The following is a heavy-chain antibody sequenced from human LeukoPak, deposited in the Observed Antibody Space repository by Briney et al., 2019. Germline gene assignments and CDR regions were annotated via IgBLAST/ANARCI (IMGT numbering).Heavy chain of an antibody. J-gene: IGHJ6*03. CDR1: GGSISSGSYY. Sequence: SETLSLTCTVSGGSISSGSYYWSWIRQPAGKGLEWIGRIYTSGSTNYNPSLKSRVTMSVDTSKNQFSLKLSSVTAADTAVYYCARGSITIAYYYMDVWGKGTTVTVSS. CDR3: ARGSITIAYYYMDV. CDR2: IYTSGST. V-gene: IGHV4-61*02. D-gene: IGHD3-3*01.